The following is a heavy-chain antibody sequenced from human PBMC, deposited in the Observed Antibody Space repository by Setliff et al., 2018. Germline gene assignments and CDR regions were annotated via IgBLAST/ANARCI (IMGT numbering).Heavy chain of an antibody. J-gene: IGHJ4*02. CDR1: GFTFSNAW. V-gene: IGHV3-15*01. CDR3: TTSGYSYGFFTYFDY. D-gene: IGHD5-18*01. CDR2: IKSKTDGGTT. Sequence: GGSLRLSCAASGFTFSNAWMCWVRQAPGKGREWVGRIKSKTDGGTTDYAAPVKGRFTISRDDSKNTLYLQMNSLKTEDTAVYYCTTSGYSYGFFTYFDYWGQGTLVTVSS.